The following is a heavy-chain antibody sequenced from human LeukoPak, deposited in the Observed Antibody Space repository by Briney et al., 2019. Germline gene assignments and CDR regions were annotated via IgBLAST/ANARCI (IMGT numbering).Heavy chain of an antibody. D-gene: IGHD3-22*01. J-gene: IGHJ1*01. Sequence: SETLSLTCTVSGGSISSSSYYWGWIRQPPGKGLEWIGSIYYSGSTYYNPSLKSRVTISVDTSKNQFSLKLSSVTAADTAVYYCARTADSSGFSPFQHWGQGTLVTVSS. CDR2: IYYSGST. CDR3: ARTADSSGFSPFQH. CDR1: GGSISSSSYY. V-gene: IGHV4-39*01.